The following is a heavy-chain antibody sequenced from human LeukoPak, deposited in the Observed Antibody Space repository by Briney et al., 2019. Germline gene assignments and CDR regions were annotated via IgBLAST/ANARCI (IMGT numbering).Heavy chain of an antibody. CDR2: IYYSGST. J-gene: IGHJ2*01. Sequence: SETLSLTCTVSGGSISSYYWSWIRQPPGNGLEWIGYIYYSGSTNYNPSLKSRVTMSVDTSKNQFSLKLSSVTAADTAVYYCAGPNPYYYDSSGYPWYFDLWGRGTLVTVSS. CDR1: GGSISSYY. D-gene: IGHD3-22*01. V-gene: IGHV4-59*08. CDR3: AGPNPYYYDSSGYPWYFDL.